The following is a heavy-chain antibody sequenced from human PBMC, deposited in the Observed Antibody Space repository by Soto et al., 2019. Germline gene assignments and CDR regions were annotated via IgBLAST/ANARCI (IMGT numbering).Heavy chain of an antibody. CDR3: ARRLIDSWNQGHAFDF. Sequence: QLQLQESGPGLVKPAETLSLKCAVSGGSVSSGNYFWGWIRQPPGKGLEWIGNIYYNGDTYYSPSRKSRVTMSVDTAQNQFSLRLTSVTAADTAVYYCARRLIDSWNQGHAFDFWGQGTLVTVSS. J-gene: IGHJ3*01. CDR2: IYYNGDT. CDR1: GGSVSSGNYF. D-gene: IGHD1-20*01. V-gene: IGHV4-39*01.